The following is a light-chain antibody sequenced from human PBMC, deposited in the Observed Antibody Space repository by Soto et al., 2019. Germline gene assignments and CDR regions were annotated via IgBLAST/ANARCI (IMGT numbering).Light chain of an antibody. CDR1: QGISSY. J-gene: IGKJ1*01. V-gene: IGKV1-8*01. CDR2: KAS. Sequence: AIRMTQSPSSFSASTGDRVTITCRASQGISSYLAWYQQKPGKAPNLLIYKASYLASGVPSRFSGGGSGTEFTLTISSLQPDDFATYYCQHYNSYSEAFGQGTKVDIK. CDR3: QHYNSYSEA.